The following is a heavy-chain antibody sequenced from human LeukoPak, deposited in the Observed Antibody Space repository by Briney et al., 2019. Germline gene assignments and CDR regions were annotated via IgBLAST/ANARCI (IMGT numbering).Heavy chain of an antibody. J-gene: IGHJ3*02. CDR3: ATDRPEGFGELRDAFDI. CDR2: FDPEDGET. CDR1: GYTLTELS. V-gene: IGHV1-24*01. Sequence: ASVKVSCKVSGYTLTELSMHWVRQAPGKGLEWMGGFDPEDGETIYAQKFQGRVTMTEDTSTDTAYMELSSLRAEDTAVYYCATDRPEGFGELRDAFDIWGQGTMVTVSS. D-gene: IGHD3-10*01.